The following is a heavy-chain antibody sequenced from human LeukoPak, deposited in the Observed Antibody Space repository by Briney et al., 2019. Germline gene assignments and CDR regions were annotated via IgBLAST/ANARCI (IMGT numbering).Heavy chain of an antibody. CDR1: GFIFRTYA. J-gene: IGHJ4*02. V-gene: IGHV3-23*01. D-gene: IGHD6-13*01. Sequence: GGSLRLSCATCGFIFRTYALSGVRQAPGKGLEGASNTSGSGGRTCRADSVKGRFTISRDSYNKTLYLEMNSLRAEDTTIYYCTRVIRAAPGKGYFDYWGQGTLVAVSS. CDR2: TSGSGGRT. CDR3: TRVIRAAPGKGYFDY.